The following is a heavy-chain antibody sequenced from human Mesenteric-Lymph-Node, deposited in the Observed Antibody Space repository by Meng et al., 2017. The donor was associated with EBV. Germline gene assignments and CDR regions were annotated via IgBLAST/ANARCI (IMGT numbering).Heavy chain of an antibody. CDR1: GGSISSASYY. Sequence: QLRLQGSGPGLVKPSETLSLMCTVSGGSISSASYYWGWIRQPPGKGLEWIGSIYYSGSTYYSPSLKSRVTISVDTSNNHFSLKLSSVTPADTAVYYCARHDSGTFGYYFDSWGQGSLVTVSS. D-gene: IGHD1-26*01. J-gene: IGHJ4*02. CDR3: ARHDSGTFGYYFDS. V-gene: IGHV4-39*01. CDR2: IYYSGST.